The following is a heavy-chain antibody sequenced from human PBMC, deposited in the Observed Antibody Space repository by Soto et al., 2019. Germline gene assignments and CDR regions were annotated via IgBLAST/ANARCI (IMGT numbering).Heavy chain of an antibody. CDR2: ISSREATI. D-gene: IGHD6-19*01. CDR3: ARVSASGWHVNGRDYFDS. J-gene: IGHJ4*02. Sequence: QVQLVESGGGLVKPGGSLRLSCAASGFTFSNYYMAWIRQAPGKGLECLSYISSREATIYYEDSVKGRFTISRDNTKNSLYLQMSSLRDEDTGVYYCARVSASGWHVNGRDYFDSWGQGTLVTVSS. CDR1: GFTFSNYY. V-gene: IGHV3-11*01.